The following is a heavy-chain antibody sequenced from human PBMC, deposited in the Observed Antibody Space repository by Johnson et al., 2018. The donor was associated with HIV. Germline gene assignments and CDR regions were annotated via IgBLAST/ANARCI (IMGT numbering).Heavy chain of an antibody. J-gene: IGHJ3*02. D-gene: IGHD6-19*01. CDR1: GFTFTNAW. CDR3: ARERVAVTGPTRAFDI. CDR2: ISSSGSTI. V-gene: IGHV3-48*01. Sequence: VQLVESGGGLVKAGGSLRLSCAASGFTFTNAWMTWVRQAPGKGLEWVSYISSSGSTIYYPGSVKGRFTISRDNSKNTLHLQMNSLRPEDTAVYYCARERVAVTGPTRAFDIWGQGTMVIVSS.